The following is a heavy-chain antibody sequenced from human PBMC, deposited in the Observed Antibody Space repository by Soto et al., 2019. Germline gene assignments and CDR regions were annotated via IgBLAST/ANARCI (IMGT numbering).Heavy chain of an antibody. CDR2: LYPNSRNA. J-gene: IGHJ4*01. V-gene: IGHV1-8*01. CDR1: GYIFTNFD. Sequence: ASVKVSCRTSGYIFTNFDISWVRKAPGQGLEWMGWLYPNSRNADYAQKFQGRVAWTRNTSIRTAYMELTNLRLEDTAVYYCVRSNDPLDYCG. CDR3: VRSNDPLDY. D-gene: IGHD1-1*01.